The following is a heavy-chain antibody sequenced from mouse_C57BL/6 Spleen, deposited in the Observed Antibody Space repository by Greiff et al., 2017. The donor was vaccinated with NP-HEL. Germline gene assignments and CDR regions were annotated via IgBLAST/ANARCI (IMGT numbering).Heavy chain of an antibody. J-gene: IGHJ4*01. D-gene: IGHD4-1*01. CDR3: ARWSGTGAMDY. CDR2: IYPGDGDT. V-gene: IGHV1-82*01. CDR1: GYAFSSSW. Sequence: VQLQQSGPELVKPGASVKISCKASGYAFSSSWMNWVKQRPGKGLEWIGRIYPGDGDTNYNGKFKGKATLTADKSSSTAYMQLSSLTSEDSAVYCCARWSGTGAMDYWGQGTSVTVSS.